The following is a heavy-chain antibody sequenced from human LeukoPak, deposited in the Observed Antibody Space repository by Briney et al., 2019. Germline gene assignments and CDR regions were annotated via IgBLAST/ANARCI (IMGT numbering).Heavy chain of an antibody. J-gene: IGHJ4*02. CDR1: GFTFDDYA. V-gene: IGHV3-9*01. D-gene: IGHD3-3*01. CDR3: AKAGVDTFFDY. CDR2: ISWNSGSI. Sequence: PGRSLKLSCAASGFTFDDYAMHWVRQAPGKGLEWVSGISWNSGSIGYADSVKGRFTISRDNAKNSLYLQMNSLRAEDTAFYYCAKAGVDTFFDYWGQGTLVTVSS.